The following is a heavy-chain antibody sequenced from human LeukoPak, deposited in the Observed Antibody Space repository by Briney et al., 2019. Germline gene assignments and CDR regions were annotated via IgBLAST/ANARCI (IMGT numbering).Heavy chain of an antibody. CDR1: GFTFSSYW. CDR3: ARSNQADDY. CDR2: INPGGSSI. V-gene: IGHV3-74*01. D-gene: IGHD1-14*01. Sequence: PVRSLRLSCAASGFTFSSYWMHWVRQVPGKGLVWVARINPGGSSITYADSVKGRFTISRDNAKNTLYLQMDSLRAEDTGVYYCARSNQADDYWGQGTLVTVSS. J-gene: IGHJ4*02.